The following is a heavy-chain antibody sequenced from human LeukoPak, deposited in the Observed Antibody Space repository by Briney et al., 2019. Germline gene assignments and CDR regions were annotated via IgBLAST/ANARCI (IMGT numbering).Heavy chain of an antibody. D-gene: IGHD5-18*01. CDR2: IYYSGST. CDR1: GGSISSYY. Sequence: SETLSLTCTVSGGSISSYYWSWIRQPPGKGLEWIGYIYYSGSTNYNPSLKSRVTISVDTSRNQFSLKLSSVTAADTAVYYCARASFGYSYGLFDYSGQGTLVTVSS. V-gene: IGHV4-59*01. CDR3: ARASFGYSYGLFDY. J-gene: IGHJ4*02.